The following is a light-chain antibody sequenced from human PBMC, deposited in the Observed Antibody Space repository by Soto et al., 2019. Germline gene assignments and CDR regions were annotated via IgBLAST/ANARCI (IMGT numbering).Light chain of an antibody. V-gene: IGKV3-20*01. CDR2: GAP. J-gene: IGKJ1*01. Sequence: TLAFSPGGTVTISCRASQSVTSNYLAWYPHKPGQAPRLLIFGAPVRDTGIPDRFSGSGSGTDFTLPISRLESEDFARYCSQVSGCPPGPFGQGAMLDIK. CDR3: QVSGCPPGP. CDR1: QSVTSNY.